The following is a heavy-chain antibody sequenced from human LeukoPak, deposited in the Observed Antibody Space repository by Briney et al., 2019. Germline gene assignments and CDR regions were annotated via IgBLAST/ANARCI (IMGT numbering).Heavy chain of an antibody. D-gene: IGHD3-3*01. V-gene: IGHV1-69*13. CDR2: IIPIFGTA. J-gene: IGHJ5*02. CDR1: GYTFTSYD. Sequence: GASVKVSCKASGYTFTSYDISWVRQAPGQGLEWMGGIIPIFGTANYAQKFQGRVTITADESTSTAYMELSSLRSEDTAVYYCARGPREWLLFRLDPWGQGTLVTVSS. CDR3: ARGPREWLLFRLDP.